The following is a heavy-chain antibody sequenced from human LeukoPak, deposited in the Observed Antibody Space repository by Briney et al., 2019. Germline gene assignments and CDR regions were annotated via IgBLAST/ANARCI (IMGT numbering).Heavy chain of an antibody. CDR3: ARDRYEFGEMATGD. V-gene: IGHV3-21*01. J-gene: IGHJ4*02. CDR2: ISSSSSYI. CDR1: GFTFSSYS. D-gene: IGHD5-24*01. Sequence: GGSLRLSCAASGFTFSSYSMNWVRQAPGKGLEWVSSISSSSSYIYYADSVKGRFTISRDNAKNSLYLQMNSLRAEDTAVYYCARDRYEFGEMATGDWGQGTLVTVSS.